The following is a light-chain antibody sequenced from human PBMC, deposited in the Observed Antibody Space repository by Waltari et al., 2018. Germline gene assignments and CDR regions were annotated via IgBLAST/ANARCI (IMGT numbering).Light chain of an antibody. CDR3: CSYTRSGLWI. V-gene: IGLV2-14*03. CDR1: GTDLGAYPP. CDR2: DVT. J-gene: IGLJ2*01. Sequence: QSALTQPASVSGSPGQSIPLSCPGTGTDLGAYPPASWYKQHPGTAPQRIIYDVTKWPSGVSNRFSGSKSGNTASLTFSRLQAEDEADYYCCSYTRSGLWIFGGGTKLTVL.